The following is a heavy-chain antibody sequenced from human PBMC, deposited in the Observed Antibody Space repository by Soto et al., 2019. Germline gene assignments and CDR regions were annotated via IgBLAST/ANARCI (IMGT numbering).Heavy chain of an antibody. Sequence: EVQLLESGGGLVQPGGSLRLSCAASGFTFSSYAMSWVRQAPGKGLEWVSAISGSGGSTYYADSVKGRFTISRDNSKNTLYLQVSSLRAEDTAVYYCAKDRAVAGTGGWRYWGQGTLVTVSS. CDR1: GFTFSSYA. CDR2: ISGSGGST. CDR3: AKDRAVAGTGGWRY. D-gene: IGHD6-19*01. V-gene: IGHV3-23*01. J-gene: IGHJ4*02.